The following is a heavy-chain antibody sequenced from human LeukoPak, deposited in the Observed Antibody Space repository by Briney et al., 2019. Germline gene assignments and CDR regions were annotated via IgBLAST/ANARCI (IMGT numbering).Heavy chain of an antibody. CDR1: GYKLTNNW. CDR3: ARQVGSYVTREFDY. CDR2: IYPGDSDT. V-gene: IGHV5-51*01. D-gene: IGHD5-18*01. J-gene: IGHJ4*02. Sequence: GESLKISCKISGYKLTNNWIGWVRQVPGKGLEWMGIIYPGDSDTRYSPSFQGQVTISADKSISTAYLQWSSLKASDTAMYYCARQVGSYVTREFDYWGQGTLVTVSS.